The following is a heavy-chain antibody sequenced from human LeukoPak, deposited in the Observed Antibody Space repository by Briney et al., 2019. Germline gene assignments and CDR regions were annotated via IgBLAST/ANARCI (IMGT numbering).Heavy chain of an antibody. CDR3: TRVPIRTVTMIIVIRGHDAFDI. Sequence: PGGSLRLSCTASGFSFGDYAMTWFRQAPGKGLEWVGFIRAKAYGGTTEYAASVKGRFTISRDDSKSIAYLQMNSLQTEDTAVYFCTRVPIRTVTMIIVIRGHDAFDIWGQGTMVIVSS. J-gene: IGHJ3*02. CDR1: GFSFGDYA. CDR2: IRAKAYGGTT. V-gene: IGHV3-49*03. D-gene: IGHD3-22*01.